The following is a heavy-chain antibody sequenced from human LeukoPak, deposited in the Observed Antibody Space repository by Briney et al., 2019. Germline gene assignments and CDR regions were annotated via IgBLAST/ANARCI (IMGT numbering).Heavy chain of an antibody. CDR2: IYYSGST. CDR3: ARGRITDSSGYYYVRHDDY. V-gene: IGHV4-30-4*01. J-gene: IGHJ4*02. CDR1: GGSISSGDYY. Sequence: SETLSLTCTVSGGSISSGDYYWSWIRQPPGKGLEWIGYIYYSGSTYYNPSLKSRVTISVDTSKNQFSLKLSSVTAADTAVYYCARGRITDSSGYYYVRHDDYWGQGTLVTVSS. D-gene: IGHD3-22*01.